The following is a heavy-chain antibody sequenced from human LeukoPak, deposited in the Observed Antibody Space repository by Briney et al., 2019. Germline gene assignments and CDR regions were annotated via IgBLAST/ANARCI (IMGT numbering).Heavy chain of an antibody. Sequence: GGSLRLSCAASAFTFSTYAMSWVRQAPGMGLEWVSGISGSGAGTYYADSVRGRFTISRDNSKNTLYLQMNSLRAEDTAVYYCAKDLFGSPNEGVSFDYGDYERGTFGIDYWGQGTLVTVSS. D-gene: IGHD4-17*01. CDR3: AKDLFGSPNEGVSFDYGDYERGTFGIDY. CDR1: AFTFSTYA. J-gene: IGHJ4*02. V-gene: IGHV3-23*01. CDR2: ISGSGAGT.